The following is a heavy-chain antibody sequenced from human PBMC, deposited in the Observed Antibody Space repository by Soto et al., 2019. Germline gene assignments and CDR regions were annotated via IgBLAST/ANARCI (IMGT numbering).Heavy chain of an antibody. V-gene: IGHV3-53*01. CDR2: IYSGGST. D-gene: IGHD5-18*01. CDR1: GFTVSSNY. Sequence: GGSLRLSCAASGFTVSSNYMSWVRQAPGKGLEWVSVIYSGGSTYYADSVKGRFTISRDNSENTLYLQMNSLRAEDTAVYYCARRRTGYSYGYFDYWGQGTLVTVSS. J-gene: IGHJ4*02. CDR3: ARRRTGYSYGYFDY.